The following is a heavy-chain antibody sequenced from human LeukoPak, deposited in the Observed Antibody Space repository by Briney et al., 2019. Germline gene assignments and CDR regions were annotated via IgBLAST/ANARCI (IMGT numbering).Heavy chain of an antibody. V-gene: IGHV3-64D*06. J-gene: IGHJ4*02. CDR3: VKGSMVRGVIISWPFDY. Sequence: GGSLRLPCSASGFTFSSYAMHWVRQAPGKGLEYVSAISSNGGSTYYADSVKGRFTISRDNSKNTLYLQMSSLRAEDTAVYYCVKGSMVRGVIISWPFDYWGQGTLVTVSS. CDR1: GFTFSSYA. CDR2: ISSNGGST. D-gene: IGHD3-10*01.